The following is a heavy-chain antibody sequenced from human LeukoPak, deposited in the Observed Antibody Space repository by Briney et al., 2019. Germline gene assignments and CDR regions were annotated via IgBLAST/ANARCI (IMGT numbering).Heavy chain of an antibody. J-gene: IGHJ4*02. V-gene: IGHV3-23*01. D-gene: IGHD2/OR15-2a*01. CDR2: ITGTGDST. CDR3: AKYPFGDYLSYFDY. CDR1: GFTFSSYA. Sequence: PGGSLILSCAASGFTFSSYAMSWVRQAPGKGLEWVSSITGTGDSTSYADSVKGRFTISRDNSKNTLYLQMNSLRADDTAVYYCAKYPFGDYLSYFDYWGQGTLVTVSS.